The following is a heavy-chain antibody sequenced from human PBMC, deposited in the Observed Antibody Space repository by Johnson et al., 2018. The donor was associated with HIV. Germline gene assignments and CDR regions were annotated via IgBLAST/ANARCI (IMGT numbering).Heavy chain of an antibody. CDR3: AREYYCDSSGYYDEVSRAFDI. D-gene: IGHD3-22*01. CDR1: GFTVSSNY. J-gene: IGHJ3*02. CDR2: IYSGGST. V-gene: IGHV3-66*02. Sequence: VQLVESGGGLVQPGGSLRLSCAASGFTVSSNYMSWVRQAPGKGLEWVSVIYSGGSTYYADSVKGRFTISRDNSKNTLYLQMNSLRAEDTAVYYCAREYYCDSSGYYDEVSRAFDIWGQGTMVTVSS.